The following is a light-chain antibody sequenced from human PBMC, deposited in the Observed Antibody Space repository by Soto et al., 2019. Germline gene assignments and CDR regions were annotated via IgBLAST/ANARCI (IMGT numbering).Light chain of an antibody. V-gene: IGKV1-33*01. CDR3: QQYEAFPIT. J-gene: IGKJ5*01. CDR2: DAT. Sequence: DIQMTPSPSSLSASVGDRVTITCQASQDIRGYLNWYQQKPGKPPKLLIYDATNFETGVSKRFSGSGSGTHFTLTILSLQPDDIGTFYCQQYEAFPITFGHGTRVDIK. CDR1: QDIRGY.